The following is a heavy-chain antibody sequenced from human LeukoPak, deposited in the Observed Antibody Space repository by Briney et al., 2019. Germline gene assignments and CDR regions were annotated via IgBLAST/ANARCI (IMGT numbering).Heavy chain of an antibody. CDR2: ISAYNGNT. J-gene: IGHJ6*03. D-gene: IGHD3-3*01. V-gene: IGHV1-18*01. Sequence: ASAKVSCKASGYTFTSYGISWVRQAPGQGLEWMGWISAYNGNTNYAQKLQGRVTMTTDTSTSTAYMELRSLRSDDTAVYYCARAFKDFWSGYYYYYYMDVWGKGTTVTVSS. CDR1: GYTFTSYG. CDR3: ARAFKDFWSGYYYYYYMDV.